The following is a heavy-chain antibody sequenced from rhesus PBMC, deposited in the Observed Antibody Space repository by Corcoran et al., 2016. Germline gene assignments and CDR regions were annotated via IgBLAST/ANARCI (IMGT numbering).Heavy chain of an antibody. CDR2: ISSGGSI. Sequence: EVQLVESGGGLVQPGGSLRLSCAAPGFTSGNSDLIWIRQAPGKGLEWVSYISSGGSIYYSDSVKGRFTISRDKAKKTLYLQMSSLRVEDTAVDYCANTLEYCTGSGCYGLDSWGQGVVVTVSS. J-gene: IGHJ6*01. V-gene: IGHV3S43*01. CDR3: ANTLEYCTGSGCYGLDS. D-gene: IGHD2-21*01. CDR1: GFTSGNSD.